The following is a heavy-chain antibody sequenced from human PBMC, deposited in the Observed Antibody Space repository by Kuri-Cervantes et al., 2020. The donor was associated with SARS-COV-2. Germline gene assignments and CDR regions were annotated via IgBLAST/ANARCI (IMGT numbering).Heavy chain of an antibody. CDR1: GGSLTRSSYY. Sequence: SETLSLTCSVSGGSLTRSSYYWGWIRQPPGKGLEWIGSTYYSGSTHYNPSLKSRVSVSIDTSKNQFSLKVTSVTAGDTAVYYCARGVRFLDPKYYYFYYYMDVWGKGTTVTVSS. J-gene: IGHJ6*03. D-gene: IGHD3-3*01. CDR2: TYYSGST. V-gene: IGHV4-39*01. CDR3: ARGVRFLDPKYYYFYYYMDV.